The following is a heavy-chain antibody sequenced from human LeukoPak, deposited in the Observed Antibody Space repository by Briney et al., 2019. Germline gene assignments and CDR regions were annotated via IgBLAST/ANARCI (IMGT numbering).Heavy chain of an antibody. CDR3: ARAGYYGDDAFDL. V-gene: IGHV3-7*01. D-gene: IGHD2/OR15-2a*01. Sequence: GGSLRLSCAGSGFTMGSYWMSWVRQAPGKGLEWVANIRQDGSEKYYVDSVKGRLTISRDNAKNSLYLQMNSLRAEDTGIYYCARAGYYGDDAFDLWGKGTMVTVSS. CDR2: IRQDGSEK. CDR1: GFTMGSYW. J-gene: IGHJ3*01.